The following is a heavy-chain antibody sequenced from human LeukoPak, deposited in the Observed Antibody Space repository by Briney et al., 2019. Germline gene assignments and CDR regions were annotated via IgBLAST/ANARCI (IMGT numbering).Heavy chain of an antibody. CDR3: AKDQGGYYDSSGPNYFDY. D-gene: IGHD3-22*01. Sequence: HPGGSLRLSCAASGFTFSSYAMSWVRQAPGKGLEWVSAISGSGGSTYYADSVKGRFTISRDNSKNTLYLQMNSLRAEDTAVYYCAKDQGGYYDSSGPNYFDYWGQGTLVTVSP. V-gene: IGHV3-23*01. J-gene: IGHJ4*02. CDR1: GFTFSSYA. CDR2: ISGSGGST.